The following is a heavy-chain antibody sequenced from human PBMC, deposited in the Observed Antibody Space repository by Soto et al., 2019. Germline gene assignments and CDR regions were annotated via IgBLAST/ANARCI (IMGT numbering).Heavy chain of an antibody. Sequence: ASVKVSCKASGYTFTGHYIHWVRQAPEQGPEWMGEIGPESGATRYAQKFQGRVTMTRDMSITTVYMELNNLSPDDTAVYYCGRGRSGQIVVFYWGQGTPVTVSS. CDR1: GYTFTGHY. J-gene: IGHJ4*02. V-gene: IGHV1-2*02. D-gene: IGHD5-12*01. CDR3: GRGRSGQIVVFY. CDR2: IGPESGAT.